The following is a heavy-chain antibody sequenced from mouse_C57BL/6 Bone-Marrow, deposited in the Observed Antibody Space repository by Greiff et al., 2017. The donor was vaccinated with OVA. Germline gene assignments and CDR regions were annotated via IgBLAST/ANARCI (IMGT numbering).Heavy chain of an antibody. V-gene: IGHV1-54*01. Sequence: QVQLQQSGAELVRPGTSVKVSCKASGYAFTNYLIEWVKQRPGQGLEWIGVINPGSGGTNYNEKFKGKATLTADKSSSTAYMQLSSLTSEDSAVYFCARSSNWDPYYAMDYWGQGTSVTVSS. J-gene: IGHJ4*01. D-gene: IGHD4-1*01. CDR2: INPGSGGT. CDR1: GYAFTNYL. CDR3: ARSSNWDPYYAMDY.